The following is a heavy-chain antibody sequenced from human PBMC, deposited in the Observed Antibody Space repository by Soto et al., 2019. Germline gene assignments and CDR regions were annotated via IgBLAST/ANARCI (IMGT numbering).Heavy chain of an antibody. V-gene: IGHV3-30*03. CDR1: GFTFNNYA. Sequence: QAQMVESGGGVVQPGRSMRLSCAASGFTFNNYAMHWVRQAPGKGLERVAVISHDGSIEDYPDSVKGRFTISRDNSKNTLYLEMNSLRGEDTAVYYCARDSRSSGQGAFDIWGQGTMVSVSS. D-gene: IGHD3-10*01. J-gene: IGHJ3*02. CDR3: ARDSRSSGQGAFDI. CDR2: ISHDGSIE.